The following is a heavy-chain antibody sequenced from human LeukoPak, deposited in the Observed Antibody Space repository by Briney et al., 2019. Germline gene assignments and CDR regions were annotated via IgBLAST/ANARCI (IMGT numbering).Heavy chain of an antibody. D-gene: IGHD3-3*01. CDR1: GGSISSGSYY. CDR3: AKDRRPITIFGVVPGLEDAFDI. J-gene: IGHJ3*02. Sequence: SETLSLTCTVSGGSISSGSYYWSWIRQPAGKGLEWIGRIYTSGSTNYNPSLKSRVTISVDTSKNQFSLKLSSVTAADTAVYYCAKDRRPITIFGVVPGLEDAFDIWGQGTMVTVSS. V-gene: IGHV4-61*02. CDR2: IYTSGST.